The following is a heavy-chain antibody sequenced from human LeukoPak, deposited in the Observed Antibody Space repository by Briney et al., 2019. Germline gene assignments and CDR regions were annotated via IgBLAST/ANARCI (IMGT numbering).Heavy chain of an antibody. V-gene: IGHV3-23*01. D-gene: IGHD6-13*01. Sequence: GGSLRLSCTASGFTFSNYAMSWVRQAPGKGLEWVSAIGGSGSSIYYADSVKGRFTISRDNSKNTLYLQMNSLRAEDTAVYYCASVIAADGDDYWGQGTLVTVSS. CDR1: GFTFSNYA. J-gene: IGHJ4*02. CDR2: IGGSGSSI. CDR3: ASVIAADGDDY.